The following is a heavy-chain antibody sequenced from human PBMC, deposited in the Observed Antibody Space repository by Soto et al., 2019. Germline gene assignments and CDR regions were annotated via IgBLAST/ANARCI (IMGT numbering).Heavy chain of an antibody. CDR3: ARGTGYSSSSFFDY. CDR1: GFTFSSYS. Sequence: GGSLRLSCAASGFTFSSYSMNWVRQAPGKGLEWVSYISSSSSTIYYADSVKGRFTISRDNAKNSLYLQMNSLRAEDTAVYYCARGTGYSSSSFFDYWGQGTLVTVSS. CDR2: ISSSSSTI. D-gene: IGHD6-6*01. J-gene: IGHJ4*02. V-gene: IGHV3-48*04.